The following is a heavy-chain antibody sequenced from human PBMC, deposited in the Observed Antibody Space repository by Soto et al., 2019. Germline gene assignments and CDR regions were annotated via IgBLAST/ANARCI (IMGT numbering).Heavy chain of an antibody. V-gene: IGHV3-30*18. Sequence: QVQLVESGGGVVQPGRSLRLSCAASGFTFSSYGMHWVRQTPGKGLEWVAVISYDGSNKYYADSVKGRFTISRDNSKNTLYLQMNSLRAEDTAVYYCAKVVIAAAGTAPFDYWGQGTLVTVSS. J-gene: IGHJ4*02. CDR1: GFTFSSYG. D-gene: IGHD6-13*01. CDR2: ISYDGSNK. CDR3: AKVVIAAAGTAPFDY.